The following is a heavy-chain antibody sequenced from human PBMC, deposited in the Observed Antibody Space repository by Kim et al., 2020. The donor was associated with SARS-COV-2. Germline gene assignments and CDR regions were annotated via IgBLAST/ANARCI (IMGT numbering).Heavy chain of an antibody. V-gene: IGHV3-30*18. J-gene: IGHJ4*02. CDR3: AKDRLGNSGYDFDYFDY. CDR2: ISYDGSNK. CDR1: GITFSTYG. D-gene: IGHD5-12*01. Sequence: GGSLRLSCAASGITFSTYGMHWVRQAPGKGLEWVAVISYDGSNKYYADSVKGRFTISRDNSKNTLYLQMNSLRAEDTAVYYCAKDRLGNSGYDFDYFDYWGQGTLVTVSS.